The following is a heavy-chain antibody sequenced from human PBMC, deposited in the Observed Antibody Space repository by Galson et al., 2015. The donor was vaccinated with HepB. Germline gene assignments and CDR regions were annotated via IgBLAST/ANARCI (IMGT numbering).Heavy chain of an antibody. V-gene: IGHV3-66*02. CDR3: ARGEWLRFFDY. Sequence: SLRLSCAASGFTVSSNYMSWVRQAPGKGLEWVSVIYSGGSTYYADSVKGRFTISRDNSKNTLYLQMNSLRAEDTAVYYCARGEWLRFFDYWGQGTLVTVSS. J-gene: IGHJ4*02. CDR1: GFTVSSNY. CDR2: IYSGGST. D-gene: IGHD5-12*01.